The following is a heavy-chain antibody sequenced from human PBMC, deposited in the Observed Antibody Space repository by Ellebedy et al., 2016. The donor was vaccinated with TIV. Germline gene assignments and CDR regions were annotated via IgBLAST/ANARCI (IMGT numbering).Heavy chain of an antibody. V-gene: IGHV4-59*01. D-gene: IGHD5-18*01. CDR1: GGSISSYY. Sequence: SETLSLTCTVSGGSISSYYWNWIRQPPGKGLEWIGYIYDSGGTNYNPSLKSRVTISVDTSKNQFSLKLISVTAADTAVYYCANWEYSYGYAGNYWGQGTLITVSS. CDR3: ANWEYSYGYAGNY. CDR2: IYDSGGT. J-gene: IGHJ4*02.